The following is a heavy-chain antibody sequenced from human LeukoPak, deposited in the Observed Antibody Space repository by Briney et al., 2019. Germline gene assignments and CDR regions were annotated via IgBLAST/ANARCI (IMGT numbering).Heavy chain of an antibody. CDR1: GGSISSYY. Sequence: PSETLSLTCTVSGGSISSYYWSWIRQPPGKGLEWIGYIYYSGSTNYNPSLKSRVTISVDTSKNQLSLKLSSVTAADTAVYYCAREASTYYYDSSGYYPNWFDPWGQGTLVTVPS. D-gene: IGHD3-22*01. CDR3: AREASTYYYDSSGYYPNWFDP. V-gene: IGHV4-59*12. CDR2: IYYSGST. J-gene: IGHJ5*02.